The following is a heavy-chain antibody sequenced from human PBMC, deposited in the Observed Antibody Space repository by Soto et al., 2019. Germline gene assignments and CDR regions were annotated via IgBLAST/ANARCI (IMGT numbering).Heavy chain of an antibody. Sequence: QVQLVQSGAEVKKPGSSVKVSCKASGGTFSSYAISWVRQAPGQGLEWMGGIIPIFGTANYAQKFQGRVTITADESTSTAYMELSSLRSEDTAVYYCASVYYYDSSGYPDGAFDIWGQGTMVTVSS. J-gene: IGHJ3*02. CDR1: GGTFSSYA. D-gene: IGHD3-22*01. CDR2: IIPIFGTA. V-gene: IGHV1-69*01. CDR3: ASVYYYDSSGYPDGAFDI.